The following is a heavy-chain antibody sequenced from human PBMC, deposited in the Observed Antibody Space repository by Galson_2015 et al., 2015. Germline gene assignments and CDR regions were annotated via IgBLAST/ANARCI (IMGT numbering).Heavy chain of an antibody. CDR1: GFTFSSYA. V-gene: IGHV3-23*01. D-gene: IGHD6-13*01. Sequence: SLRLSCAASGFTFSSYAMSWVRQAPGKGLEWVSGISGGGGSTYSADSVKGRFTISRDNSKNTLYLQMNSLRAEDTALYYCAKVATKKGYSSSWDYWGQGTLVTVSS. CDR3: AKVATKKGYSSSWDY. J-gene: IGHJ4*02. CDR2: ISGGGGST.